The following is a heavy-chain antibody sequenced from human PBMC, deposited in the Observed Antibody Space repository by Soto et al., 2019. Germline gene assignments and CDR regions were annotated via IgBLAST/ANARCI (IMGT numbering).Heavy chain of an antibody. V-gene: IGHV4-34*01. CDR3: ARGHYGSPPGYFDY. D-gene: IGHD3-10*01. J-gene: IGHJ4*02. CDR2: INHSGST. CDR1: GGSFSGYY. Sequence: PSETLSLTCAVYGGSFSGYYWSWIRQPPGKGLEWIGDINHSGSTNYNPSVKDRFTISRDNSKNTLYLQMNSLRAEDTAVYYCARGHYGSPPGYFDYWGQGTLVTVSS.